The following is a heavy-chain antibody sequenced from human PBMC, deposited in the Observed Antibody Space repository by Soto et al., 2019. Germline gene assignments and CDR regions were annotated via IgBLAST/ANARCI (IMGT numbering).Heavy chain of an antibody. CDR1: GFSFSSKS. Sequence: PGGSLRLSCAASGFSFSSKSMSWVRQTPGKGLEWVSGISGSGGSTHYADSVKGRFTISRDNSKNTLFLQMNSLRVEDTAVYYCARDESSSMYYFAYWGQGTVVTVSS. D-gene: IGHD6-13*01. J-gene: IGHJ4*02. CDR3: ARDESSSMYYFAY. CDR2: ISGSGGST. V-gene: IGHV3-23*01.